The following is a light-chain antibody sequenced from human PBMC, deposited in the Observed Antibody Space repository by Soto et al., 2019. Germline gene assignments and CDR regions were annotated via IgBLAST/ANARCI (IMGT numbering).Light chain of an antibody. CDR1: QNIRTS. V-gene: IGKV1-39*01. CDR3: LQSLTPPWT. Sequence: DIQMTQSPSSLSASVGDRVTITCRASQNIRTSLSWYQQKPGKAPKFLIYDASSLQSGVPSRFSGSGSGTDFTLTISCLQPEDFASYYCLQSLTPPWTFGQGTRVDIK. J-gene: IGKJ1*01. CDR2: DAS.